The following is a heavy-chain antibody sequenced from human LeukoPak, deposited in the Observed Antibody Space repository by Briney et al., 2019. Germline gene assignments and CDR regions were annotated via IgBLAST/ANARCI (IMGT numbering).Heavy chain of an antibody. CDR3: ARYRVTIFGVAWRYFDY. V-gene: IGHV4-30-2*01. D-gene: IGHD3-3*01. J-gene: IGHJ4*02. CDR1: GGSISSGGYS. Sequence: SETLSLTCAVSGGSISSGGYSWSWIRQPPGKGLEWIVYIYHSGSTYYNPSLKSRVTISVDTSKNQFSLKLSSVTAADTAVYYCARYRVTIFGVAWRYFDYWGQGTLVTVSS. CDR2: IYHSGST.